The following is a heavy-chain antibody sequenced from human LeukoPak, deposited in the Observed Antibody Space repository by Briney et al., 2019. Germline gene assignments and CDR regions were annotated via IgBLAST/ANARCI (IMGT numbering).Heavy chain of an antibody. CDR3: ARQNGGAEYGDYGH. D-gene: IGHD4-17*01. V-gene: IGHV3-7*03. CDR1: GFTIFNYW. CDR2: INLDGSQK. J-gene: IGHJ4*02. Sequence: GGSLRLSCATSGFTIFNYWMSWVRQAPGKGLEWVANINLDGSQKYYVDSLKGRFTISRDNAKNSVYLQMNSLRAEDTALYYCARQNGGAEYGDYGHWGQGILVTVSS.